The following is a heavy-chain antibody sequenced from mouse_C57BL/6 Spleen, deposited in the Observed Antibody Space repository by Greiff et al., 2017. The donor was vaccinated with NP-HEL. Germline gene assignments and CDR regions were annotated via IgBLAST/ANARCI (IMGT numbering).Heavy chain of an antibody. CDR2: ISDGGSYT. V-gene: IGHV5-4*03. J-gene: IGHJ3*01. Sequence: EVKLVESGGGLVKPGGSLKLSCAASGFTFSSYAMSWVRQTPEKRLEWVATISDGGSYTYYPDNVKGRFTISRDNDKNNLYLQMSHMKSEDTAMYYCASGKGFAYWGQGTLVTVSA. CDR3: ASGKGFAY. CDR1: GFTFSSYA.